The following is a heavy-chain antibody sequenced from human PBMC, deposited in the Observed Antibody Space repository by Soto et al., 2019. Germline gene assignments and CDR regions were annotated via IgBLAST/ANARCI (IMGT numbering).Heavy chain of an antibody. CDR1: GFTFSTCA. J-gene: IGHJ4*02. V-gene: IGHV3-23*01. CDR2: ISGSGDTT. D-gene: IGHD2-15*01. Sequence: GGALRLSCAASGFTFSTCAMTWVRQAPGKGLEWVLCISGSGDTTYYADSVKGRFTISRDTSKNTVYLQMNSLRADDTAVYYCAKGHPGGSCYSGLDCWGQGTLVTVSS. CDR3: AKGHPGGSCYSGLDC.